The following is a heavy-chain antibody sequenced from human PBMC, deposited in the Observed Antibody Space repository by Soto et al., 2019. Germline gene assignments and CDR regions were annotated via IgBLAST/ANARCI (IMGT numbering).Heavy chain of an antibody. J-gene: IGHJ4*02. CDR3: AIWSSGSDY. CDR2: IIPILGIA. V-gene: IGHV1-69*02. Sequence: QVQLVQSGAEVKKPGSSVKVSCKASGGTFSSYTISWVRQAPGQGLEWMGRIIPILGIANYAQKFQGRVTITADKFTSTTYMYLCILKSEDTSLYYCAIWSSGSDYWGQGTLVTVST. CDR1: GGTFSSYT. D-gene: IGHD3-10*01.